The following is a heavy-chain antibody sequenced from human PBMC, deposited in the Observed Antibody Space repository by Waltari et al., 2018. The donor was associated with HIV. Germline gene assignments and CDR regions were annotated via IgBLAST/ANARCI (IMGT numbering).Heavy chain of an antibody. CDR2: IYYSGST. CDR3: ARHLVDTAMVLNWFDP. J-gene: IGHJ5*02. V-gene: IGHV4-39*01. D-gene: IGHD5-18*01. CDR1: GGSISSSSYY. Sequence: QLQLQESGPGLVKPSETLSLTCTVSGGSISSSSYYWGWIRQPPGKGLEWIGSIYYSGSTYYNPSLKRRVTISVDTSKNKFSLKLSSVTAADTAVYYCARHLVDTAMVLNWFDPWGQGTLVTVSS.